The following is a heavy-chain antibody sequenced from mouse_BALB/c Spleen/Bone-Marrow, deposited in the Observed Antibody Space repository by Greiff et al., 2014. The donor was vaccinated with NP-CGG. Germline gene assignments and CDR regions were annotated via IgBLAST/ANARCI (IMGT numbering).Heavy chain of an antibody. D-gene: IGHD1-1*01. Sequence: VQLQQSGAELARPGASVKLSCKASGYTFTSYWMQWVKQRPGQGLEWIGAIYPGDGDTRYTQKFKGKATLTADKSSSTAYMQLSSLASEDPAVYYCARYYYGSSYEYFDVWGAGTTVTVSS. CDR3: ARYYYGSSYEYFDV. V-gene: IGHV1-87*01. CDR2: IYPGDGDT. J-gene: IGHJ1*01. CDR1: GYTFTSYW.